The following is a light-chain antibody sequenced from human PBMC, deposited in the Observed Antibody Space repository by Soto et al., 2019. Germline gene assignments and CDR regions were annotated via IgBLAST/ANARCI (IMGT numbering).Light chain of an antibody. CDR2: GAS. CDR1: QSISSN. J-gene: IGKJ1*01. CDR3: QQYNSWPPWT. V-gene: IGKV3-15*01. Sequence: EIVMTQSTATLSVSPGERATLSCRARQSISSNLAWYQHKPGQAPRLLIYGASTRATGIPARFSGSGSGTEFTLTISSLQSEDFAVYYCQQYNSWPPWTFGQGTKVEIK.